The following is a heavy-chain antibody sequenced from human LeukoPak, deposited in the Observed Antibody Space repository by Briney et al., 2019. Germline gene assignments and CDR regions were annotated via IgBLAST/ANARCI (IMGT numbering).Heavy chain of an antibody. CDR1: GFTFSSYW. Sequence: GGSLRLSCAASGFTFSSYWMHWVRQTPGKGLEWVSRINSDGSSTSYADSVKGRFTISRDNAKNTLYLQMNSLRAEDTAVYYCARDQRIAARPDIDYWGQGTLVTVSS. D-gene: IGHD6-6*01. V-gene: IGHV3-74*01. J-gene: IGHJ4*02. CDR3: ARDQRIAARPDIDY. CDR2: INSDGSST.